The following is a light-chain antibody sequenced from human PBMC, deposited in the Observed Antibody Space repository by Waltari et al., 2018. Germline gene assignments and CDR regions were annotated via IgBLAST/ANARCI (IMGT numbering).Light chain of an antibody. J-gene: IGKJ2*01. Sequence: DIQMTQSPSSVSASIGDTVTIPCRASQVIGTNFAWYQQKPGKAPRLLIYDASSLQSGVPSRFSGSGSGTDFSLTIDTLQPEDFAAYFCQQSKTFPYTFGQGTKLEIK. V-gene: IGKV1D-12*01. CDR1: QVIGTN. CDR2: DAS. CDR3: QQSKTFPYT.